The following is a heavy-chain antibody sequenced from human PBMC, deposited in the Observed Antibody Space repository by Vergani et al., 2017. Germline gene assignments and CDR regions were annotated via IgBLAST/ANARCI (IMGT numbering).Heavy chain of an antibody. CDR3: VYRKAEGGTTGCCYPFYYYYYMVV. V-gene: IGHV2-5*04. D-gene: IGHD1-7*01. CDR2: IYWNDDQ. CDR1: GFSLNNRGVS. J-gene: IGHJ6*03. Sequence: QITLKESGPTLVKPTQTLTLTCTFSGFSLNNRGVSVAWIRQPPGKALDWLALIYWNDDQHYSPSLNHRVTITKDTSKNQVVLTMTNMDYVDTGTYYCVYRKAEGGTTGCCYPFYYYYYMVVWGKGTTVTVSS.